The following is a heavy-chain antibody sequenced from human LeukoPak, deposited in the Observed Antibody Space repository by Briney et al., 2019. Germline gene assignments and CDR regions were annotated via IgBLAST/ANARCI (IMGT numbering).Heavy chain of an antibody. Sequence: PGGSLRLLCAASGFTFSSYYMMWAPHASGKGRVWVSRINSDESRTRYADSVKGRFPISRDHAKHTLYLQMNSLRAEDTAVYYCARAGYGGGDCYFWASSYYYYMDVWGKGTTVTVSS. V-gene: IGHV3-74*01. J-gene: IGHJ6*03. D-gene: IGHD2-21*02. CDR1: GFTFSSYY. CDR3: ARAGYGGGDCYFWASSYYYYMDV. CDR2: INSDESRT.